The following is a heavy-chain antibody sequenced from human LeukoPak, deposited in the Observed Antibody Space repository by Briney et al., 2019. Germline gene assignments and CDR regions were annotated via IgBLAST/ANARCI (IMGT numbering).Heavy chain of an antibody. CDR1: GYRFTSYW. J-gene: IGHJ4*02. CDR2: IYPGDSDT. V-gene: IGHV5-51*01. D-gene: IGHD1-26*01. CDR3: ATLLGSTGIDY. Sequence: GESLKISCKGSGYRFTSYWIGWVRQMPGKGLEWMGSIYPGDSDTRYSPSFQGHVTISADESISTASLQWTSLKASDTAIYYCATLLGSTGIDYWGQGTLVTVSS.